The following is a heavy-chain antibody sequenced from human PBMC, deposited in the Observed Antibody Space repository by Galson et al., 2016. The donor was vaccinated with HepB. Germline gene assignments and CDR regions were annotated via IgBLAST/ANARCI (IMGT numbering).Heavy chain of an antibody. CDR2: IYWDDDK. J-gene: IGHJ4*02. V-gene: IGHV2-5*02. CDR3: AHGSTSYTDYDLYPD. D-gene: IGHD4-17*01. Sequence: PALVKPTQTLTLTCTFSGFSLRSSGMSVGWIRQPPGKALEWLALIYWDDDKRYTPSLRDRLTVTKDTSKNQVVLRRTNMDPVDTATYYCAHGSTSYTDYDLYPDWGPGTLVTVSS. CDR1: GFSLRSSGMS.